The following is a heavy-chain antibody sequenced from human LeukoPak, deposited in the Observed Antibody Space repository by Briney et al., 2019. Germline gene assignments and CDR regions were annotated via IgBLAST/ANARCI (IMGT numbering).Heavy chain of an antibody. J-gene: IGHJ4*02. CDR2: INPNSGGT. CDR3: ARDLGYSYATSVTWVFDY. Sequence: ASVKVSCKASGYTFTSYYMHWVRQAPGQGLEWMGWINPNSGGTNYAQKFQGRVTMTRDTSISTAYMELSRLRSDDTAVCYCARDLGYSYATSVTWVFDYWGQGTLVTVSS. CDR1: GYTFTSYY. V-gene: IGHV1-2*02. D-gene: IGHD5-18*01.